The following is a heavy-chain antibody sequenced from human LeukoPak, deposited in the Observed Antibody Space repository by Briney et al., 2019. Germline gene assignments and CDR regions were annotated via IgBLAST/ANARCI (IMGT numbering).Heavy chain of an antibody. J-gene: IGHJ4*02. CDR1: GFPFSDDW. CDR2: IKKKGDGGTT. Sequence: GGSLRLSCAASGFPFSDDWMSWVRQAPGKGLEWVGRIKKKGDGGTTDYAAPVKGRFTISRDDSTNTLYLQMNSLKSEDTAVYYCSTYGSGRKFDYWGQGTLVTVSS. V-gene: IGHV3-15*01. D-gene: IGHD3-10*01. CDR3: STYGSGRKFDY.